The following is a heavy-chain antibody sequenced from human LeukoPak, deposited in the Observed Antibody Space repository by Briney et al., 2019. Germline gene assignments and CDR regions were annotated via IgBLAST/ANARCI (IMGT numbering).Heavy chain of an antibody. CDR3: ARGTMFGIAVAGTKLDY. D-gene: IGHD6-19*01. Sequence: AASVKVSCKASGYTFTGYYMHWVRQAPGQGLEWMGWINPNSGGTNYAQKFQGSVTMTRDTSISTAYMELSRLRSDDTAVYYCARGTMFGIAVAGTKLDYWGQGTLVTVSS. CDR1: GYTFTGYY. CDR2: INPNSGGT. J-gene: IGHJ4*02. V-gene: IGHV1-2*02.